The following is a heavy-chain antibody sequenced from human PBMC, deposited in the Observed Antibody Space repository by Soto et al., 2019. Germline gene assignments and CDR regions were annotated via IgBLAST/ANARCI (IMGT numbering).Heavy chain of an antibody. Sequence: PGGSLRLSCAASGFTFSSYGMHWVRQAPGKGLEWAAVISYDGSNKYYADSVKGRFTISRDNSKNTLYLQMNSLRAEDTAVYYCAKLPGGMEWLLYRIEDYYYGMDVWGQGTTVTVSS. J-gene: IGHJ6*02. CDR3: AKLPGGMEWLLYRIEDYYYGMDV. V-gene: IGHV3-30*18. D-gene: IGHD3-3*01. CDR2: ISYDGSNK. CDR1: GFTFSSYG.